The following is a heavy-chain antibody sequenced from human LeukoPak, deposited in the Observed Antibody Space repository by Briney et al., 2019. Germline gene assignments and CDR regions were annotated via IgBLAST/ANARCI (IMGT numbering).Heavy chain of an antibody. D-gene: IGHD6-19*01. CDR2: INHSGST. CDR3: AGVGEIAVAGTGLNFHY. V-gene: IGHV4-34*01. Sequence: PSETLSLTCAVYGVSFSGYYWSWIRQPPGKGLEWIGEINHSGSTNYNPSLKSRVTISVDTSKNQFSLKLSSVTAADTPVYYCAGVGEIAVAGTGLNFHYWGQGTLVTVSS. CDR1: GVSFSGYY. J-gene: IGHJ4*02.